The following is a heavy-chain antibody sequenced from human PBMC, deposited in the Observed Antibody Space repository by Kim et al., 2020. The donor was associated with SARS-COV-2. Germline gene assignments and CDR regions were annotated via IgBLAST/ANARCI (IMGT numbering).Heavy chain of an antibody. CDR1: GYTFTSYA. CDR3: AREGITMVRGVIIFGGFDY. D-gene: IGHD3-10*01. J-gene: IGHJ4*02. Sequence: ASVKVSCKASGYTFTSYAMNWVLQAPGQGLEWMGWINTNTGNPTYAQGFTGRFVFSLDTSVSTAYLQISSLKAEDTAVYYCAREGITMVRGVIIFGGFDYWGQGTLVTVSS. CDR2: INTNTGNP. V-gene: IGHV7-4-1*02.